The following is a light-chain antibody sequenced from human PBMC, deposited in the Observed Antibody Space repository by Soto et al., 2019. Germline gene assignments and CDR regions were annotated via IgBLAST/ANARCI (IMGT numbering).Light chain of an antibody. CDR3: QQYNNWPPGT. CDR1: QNIASN. V-gene: IGKV3-15*01. Sequence: IVMTQSPATLSVSPGERATLSCRASQNIASNLAWYQQKPGQAPRLLIYGASTRATGIPARFSGSGSGTEFTLTISSLQSEDFAVYYCQQYNNWPPGTFGQGTKVDIK. J-gene: IGKJ1*01. CDR2: GAS.